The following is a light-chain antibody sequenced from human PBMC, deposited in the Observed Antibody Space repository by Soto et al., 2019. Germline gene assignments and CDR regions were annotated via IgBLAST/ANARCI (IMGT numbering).Light chain of an antibody. J-gene: IGKJ1*01. V-gene: IGKV3-20*01. CDR3: QQYGSSPRT. CDR1: ERLSSVY. CDR2: GAS. Sequence: PGERATLSCRASERLSSVYLAWYQQRPGQAPRLLIYGASSRATGIPDRFSGSGSGTDFTLTISRLEPEDFAVYYCQQYGSSPRTFGQGTKVDIK.